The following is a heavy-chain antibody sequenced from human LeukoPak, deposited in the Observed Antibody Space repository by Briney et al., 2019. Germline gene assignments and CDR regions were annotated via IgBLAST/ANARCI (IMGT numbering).Heavy chain of an antibody. CDR3: ARLGSSTNGWFDP. D-gene: IGHD2-2*01. V-gene: IGHV3-23*01. CDR2: ISGSGGST. CDR1: GFTFSSYG. Sequence: GGTLRLSCAASGFTFSSYGMSWVRQAPGKGLEWVSAISGSGGSTYYADSVKGRFTISRDNSKNTLYLQMNSLRAEDTAVYYCARLGSSTNGWFDPWGQGTLVTVSS. J-gene: IGHJ5*02.